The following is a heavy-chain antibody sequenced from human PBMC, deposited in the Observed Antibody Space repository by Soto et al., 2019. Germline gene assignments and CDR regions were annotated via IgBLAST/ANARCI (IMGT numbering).Heavy chain of an antibody. D-gene: IGHD6-19*01. V-gene: IGHV3-48*02. Sequence: EVQLVESGGGLVQPGQSLRVSCAASGFSFSSYSMNWVRQAPGKGLEWISYISSSETYIWYADSVKGRFTISRDNAKNSLSLQMNSRRDEDTAVYYCVRDSGWAFDIWGLGTMVTVSS. J-gene: IGHJ3*02. CDR3: VRDSGWAFDI. CDR2: ISSSETYI. CDR1: GFSFSSYS.